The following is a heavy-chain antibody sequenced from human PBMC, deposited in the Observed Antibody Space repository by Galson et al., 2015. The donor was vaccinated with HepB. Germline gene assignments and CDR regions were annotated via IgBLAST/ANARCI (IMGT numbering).Heavy chain of an antibody. CDR3: ARVGDSSGYYANDAFDI. CDR2: TYYSGST. D-gene: IGHD3-22*01. V-gene: IGHV4-59*01. Sequence: TLSLTCTVSGGSISSYYWSWIRQPPGKGLEWIGYTYYSGSTNYNPSLKSRVTISVDTSKNQFSLKLSSVTAADTAVYYCARVGDSSGYYANDAFDIWGQGTMVTVSS. J-gene: IGHJ3*02. CDR1: GGSISSYY.